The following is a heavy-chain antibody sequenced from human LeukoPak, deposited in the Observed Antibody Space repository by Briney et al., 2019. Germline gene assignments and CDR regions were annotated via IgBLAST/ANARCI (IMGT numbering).Heavy chain of an antibody. D-gene: IGHD3-3*01. V-gene: IGHV1-18*01. CDR3: ARGLEWLTRRHTWFDP. Sequence: ASMKVSCKASGYTFTNYAISWVRQAPGQGLEWMGWIRGYNGNTNYAQKLQGRVTMTTDTSTRTAYMELRSLRSDDTAVYYCARGLEWLTRRHTWFDPWGQGTLVTVSS. CDR1: GYTFTNYA. J-gene: IGHJ5*02. CDR2: IRGYNGNT.